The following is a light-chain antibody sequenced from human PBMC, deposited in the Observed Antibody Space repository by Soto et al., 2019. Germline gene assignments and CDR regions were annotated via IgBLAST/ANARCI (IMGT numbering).Light chain of an antibody. Sequence: EVVLTQSPATLSLSRGERASPCCRASQSVSSYLAWYQQKPGQAPRLLIYDASNRATGIPARFSGSGSGTDFTLTISSLEPEDFAVYYCQQRSNWPPITFGQGTRLEIK. J-gene: IGKJ5*01. CDR1: QSVSSY. V-gene: IGKV3-11*01. CDR2: DAS. CDR3: QQRSNWPPIT.